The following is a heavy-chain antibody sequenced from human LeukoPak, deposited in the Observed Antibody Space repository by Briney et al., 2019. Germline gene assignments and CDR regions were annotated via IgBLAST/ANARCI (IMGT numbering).Heavy chain of an antibody. CDR1: GFTFSSYW. J-gene: IGHJ4*02. Sequence: GGSLRLSCAASGFTFSSYWMHWVRQAPGKGLEWVAVIWYDGSNKYYADSVKGRFTISRDNSKNTLYLQMNSLRAEDTAVYYCAKGYGGLGFDYWGQGTLVTVSS. D-gene: IGHD4-23*01. V-gene: IGHV3-33*06. CDR3: AKGYGGLGFDY. CDR2: IWYDGSNK.